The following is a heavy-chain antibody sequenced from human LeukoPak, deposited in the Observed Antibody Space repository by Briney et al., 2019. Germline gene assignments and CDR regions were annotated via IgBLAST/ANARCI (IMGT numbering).Heavy chain of an antibody. D-gene: IGHD3-9*01. V-gene: IGHV1-2*02. Sequence: ASVKVSCKASGYTFTGYYTHWVRQAPGQGLEWMGWINPNTGATKYAEKFQGRVTMTGDTSISTGYMELSSLRSDDTAVYFCARKYDILTGYDNWFDPWGQGTLVTVSS. CDR3: ARKYDILTGYDNWFDP. J-gene: IGHJ5*02. CDR2: INPNTGAT. CDR1: GYTFTGYY.